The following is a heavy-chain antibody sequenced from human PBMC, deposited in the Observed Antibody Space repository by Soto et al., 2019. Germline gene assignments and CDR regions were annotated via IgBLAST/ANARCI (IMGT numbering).Heavy chain of an antibody. CDR1: GFSLSTSGMC. D-gene: IGHD6-13*01. CDR3: ARLISSSWYPHYGMDV. Sequence: GSGPTLVNPTQTLTLTCTFSGFSLSTSGMCVSWIRQPPGKALEWLALIDWDDDKYYSTSLKTRLTISKDTSKNQVVLTMTNMDPVDTATYYCARLISSSWYPHYGMDVWGQGTTVTVSS. J-gene: IGHJ6*02. CDR2: IDWDDDK. V-gene: IGHV2-70*01.